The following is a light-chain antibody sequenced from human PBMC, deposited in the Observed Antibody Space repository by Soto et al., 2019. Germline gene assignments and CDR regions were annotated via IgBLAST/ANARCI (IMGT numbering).Light chain of an antibody. V-gene: IGKV1-33*01. Sequence: DIQMTQSPSSLSASVGDRVTIACQSSHDVSRNLNWFQQKPGEALKLLIYDASNLERGVPSRFSASGSRTDFTFTISSLQPEDVATYYCQQYNSMLSFGGGTEIELK. J-gene: IGKJ4*01. CDR2: DAS. CDR3: QQYNSMLS. CDR1: HDVSRN.